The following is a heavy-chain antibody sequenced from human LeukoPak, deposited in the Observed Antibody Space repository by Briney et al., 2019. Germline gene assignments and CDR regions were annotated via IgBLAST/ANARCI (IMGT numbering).Heavy chain of an antibody. CDR1: GFTFSAFW. D-gene: IGHD5-18*01. CDR3: ARGGSGYRYGYDY. V-gene: IGHV3-74*01. J-gene: IGHJ4*02. Sequence: GGSLRLSCVASGFTFSAFWIHWVRQTPGKGLVWVSRINSDGSTTNYADSVKGRFTISRDNARNTLFLQMNTLRAEDTAVYYCARGGSGYRYGYDYWGQGTLVTVSS. CDR2: INSDGSTT.